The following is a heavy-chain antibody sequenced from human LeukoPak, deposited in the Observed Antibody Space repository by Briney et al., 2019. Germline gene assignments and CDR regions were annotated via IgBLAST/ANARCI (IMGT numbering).Heavy chain of an antibody. D-gene: IGHD2-15*01. V-gene: IGHV3-21*01. CDR1: GFTFSSYS. CDR2: ISSSSSYI. J-gene: IGHJ4*02. CDR3: ARDTRYCSGGSCYSVQFDY. Sequence: GGTLRLSCAASGFTFSSYSMNWVRQAPGKGLEWVSSISSSSSYIYYADSVKGRFTISRDNAKNSLYLQMNSLRAEDTAVYYCARDTRYCSGGSCYSVQFDYWGQGTLVTVSS.